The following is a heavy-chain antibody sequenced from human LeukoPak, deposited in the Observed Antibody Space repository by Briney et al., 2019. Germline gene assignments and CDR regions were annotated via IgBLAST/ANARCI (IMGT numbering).Heavy chain of an antibody. J-gene: IGHJ5*02. CDR2: VSGSGGSI. CDR1: GFTFSSYA. CDR3: ARGPTDIVVVPANWFDP. Sequence: GGSLRLSCGASGFTFSSYAMSWVRQAPGKGLEWVSTVSGSGGSIYYADSVKGRFIISRDNSKNTLYLQMNSLRAEDTAVYYCARGPTDIVVVPANWFDPWGQGTLVTVSS. D-gene: IGHD2-2*01. V-gene: IGHV3-23*01.